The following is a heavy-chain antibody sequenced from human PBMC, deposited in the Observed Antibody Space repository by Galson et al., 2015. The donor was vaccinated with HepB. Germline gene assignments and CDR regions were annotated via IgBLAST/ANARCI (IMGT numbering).Heavy chain of an antibody. CDR3: ARVEYYYDSSGLRPGAIFDY. CDR2: IYYSGST. CDR1: GGSISSYY. D-gene: IGHD3-22*01. V-gene: IGHV4-59*01. Sequence: ETLSLTCTVSGGSISSYYWSWIRQPPGKGLEWIGYIYYSGSTNYNPSLKSRVTISVDTSKNQFSLKLSSVTAADTAVYYCARVEYYYDSSGLRPGAIFDYWGQGTLVTVSS. J-gene: IGHJ4*02.